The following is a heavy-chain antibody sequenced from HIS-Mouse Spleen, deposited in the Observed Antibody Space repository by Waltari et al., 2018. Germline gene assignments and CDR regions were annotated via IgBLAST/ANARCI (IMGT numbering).Heavy chain of an antibody. J-gene: IGHJ4*02. Sequence: AQKFQGRVTMTRDTSISTAYMELSRLRSDDTAVYYCARARKKTTVTREENQEFDYWGQGTLVTVSS. CDR3: ARARKKTTVTREENQEFDY. V-gene: IGHV1-2*02. D-gene: IGHD4-4*01.